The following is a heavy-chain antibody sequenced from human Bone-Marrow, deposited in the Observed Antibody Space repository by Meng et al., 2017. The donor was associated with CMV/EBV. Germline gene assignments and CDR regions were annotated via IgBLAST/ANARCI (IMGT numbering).Heavy chain of an antibody. V-gene: IGHV1-8*03. Sequence: ASVKVSCKASGYTFTSYDINWVRQATGQGLEWMGWMNPNSGNTGYAQKFQGRVTITRNTSISTADMELSSRRSGETAGYYCAMLSFEQLGGGGFYYYYYGMDVWGQGTTVTVSS. CDR2: MNPNSGNT. CDR3: AMLSFEQLGGGGFYYYYYGMDV. J-gene: IGHJ6*02. D-gene: IGHD6-6*01. CDR1: GYTFTSYD.